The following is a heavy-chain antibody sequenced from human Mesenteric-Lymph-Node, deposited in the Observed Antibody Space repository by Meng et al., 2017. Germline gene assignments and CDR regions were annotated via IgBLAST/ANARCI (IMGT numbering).Heavy chain of an antibody. Sequence: GESLKISCAASGFTFSSYAMSWVRQAPGKGLEWVSAISGSGGSTYYADSVKGRFTISRDNSKNTLYLQMNSLRAEDTAVYYCAKCSSGWPPCYFDYWGQGTLVTSPQ. CDR3: AKCSSGWPPCYFDY. D-gene: IGHD6-19*01. CDR2: ISGSGGST. J-gene: IGHJ4*02. V-gene: IGHV3-23*01. CDR1: GFTFSSYA.